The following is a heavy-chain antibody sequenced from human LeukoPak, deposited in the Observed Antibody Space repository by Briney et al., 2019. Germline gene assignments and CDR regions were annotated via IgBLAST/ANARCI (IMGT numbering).Heavy chain of an antibody. J-gene: IGHJ6*03. Sequence: PGGSLRLSCAASGFTFSSYWMHWVRQVPGRGLVWVSRVNSDGYSTSYADSVKGRFTISRDNSKNTLYLQMNSLRAEDTAVYYCARDKRGYMDVWGKGTTVTVSS. D-gene: IGHD3-16*01. CDR3: ARDKRGYMDV. V-gene: IGHV3-74*01. CDR2: VNSDGYST. CDR1: GFTFSSYW.